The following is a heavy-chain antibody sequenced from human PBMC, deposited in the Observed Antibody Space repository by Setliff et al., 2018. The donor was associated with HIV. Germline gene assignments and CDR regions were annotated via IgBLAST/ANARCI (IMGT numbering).Heavy chain of an antibody. CDR3: AKAVRYGGYSYFYYGFDV. CDR1: GFTFRNYK. V-gene: IGHV3-21*04. Sequence: GGSLRLSCAASGFTFRNYKFNWVRQAPGRGLEWVSSISIGSGGAIDYADSVQGRFTISRDNSKNSLYLQMNSLRDEDTAIYYCAKAVRYGGYSYFYYGFDVWGQGTTVTVSS. CDR2: ISIGSGGAI. D-gene: IGHD2-2*03. J-gene: IGHJ6*02.